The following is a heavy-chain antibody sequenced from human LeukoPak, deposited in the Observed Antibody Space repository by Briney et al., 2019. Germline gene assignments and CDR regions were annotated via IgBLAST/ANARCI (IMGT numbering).Heavy chain of an antibody. J-gene: IGHJ3*02. CDR3: ARRRYGLGSYSDAFDI. V-gene: IGHV3-13*04. CDR1: GFTFISYD. Sequence: PGGSLRLSCAASGFTFISYDMHWVRQPTGKGLEWVSGIDTAGGTYYAGSVKGRFTISRENAKNSLSLQMNSLRAGDTAVYCCARRRYGLGSYSDAFDIWGQGTMVTVSS. D-gene: IGHD3-10*01. CDR2: IDTAGGT.